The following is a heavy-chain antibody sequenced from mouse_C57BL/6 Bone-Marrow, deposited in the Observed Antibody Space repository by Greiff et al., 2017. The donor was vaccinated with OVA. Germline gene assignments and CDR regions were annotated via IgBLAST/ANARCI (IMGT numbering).Heavy chain of an antibody. J-gene: IGHJ4*01. V-gene: IGHV2-2*01. Sequence: VKLMESGPGLVQPSQSLSITCTVSGFSLTSYGVHWVRQSPGKGLEWLGVIWSGGSTDYNAAFISRLSISKDNSKSQVFFKMNSLQADDTAIYYCASLWLRHYYAMDYWGQGTSVTVSS. D-gene: IGHD2-2*01. CDR1: GFSLTSYG. CDR2: IWSGGST. CDR3: ASLWLRHYYAMDY.